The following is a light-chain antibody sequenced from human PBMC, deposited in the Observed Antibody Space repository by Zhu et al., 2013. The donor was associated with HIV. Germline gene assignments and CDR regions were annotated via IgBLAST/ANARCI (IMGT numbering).Light chain of an antibody. CDR1: FSDVGGYNY. J-gene: IGLJ1*01. Sequence: QSALTQPPSASGSPGQSVTISCTGTFSDVGGYNYVSWYQHQPGRAPKLMIYEVNKRPLGVPDRFSGSKSGNAASLTVSGLRAEDEADYFCSSYAGSNNFVFGTGTKVTV. CDR2: EVN. CDR3: SSYAGSNNFV. V-gene: IGLV2-8*01.